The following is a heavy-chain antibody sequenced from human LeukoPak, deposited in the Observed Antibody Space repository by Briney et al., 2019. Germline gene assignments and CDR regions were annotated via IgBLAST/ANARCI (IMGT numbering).Heavy chain of an antibody. CDR2: IYSGGST. CDR3: ARTKYCSGTSCPGVDP. Sequence: GGSLRLSCAASGFTVSNNYMSWVRQAPGKGLEWVSVIYSGGSTYYADSVKGRFTISRHNSKNTLYLQMNSLGVEDTAVYYCARTKYCSGTSCPGVDPWGQGTLVTVSS. D-gene: IGHD2-15*01. V-gene: IGHV3-53*04. CDR1: GFTVSNNY. J-gene: IGHJ5*02.